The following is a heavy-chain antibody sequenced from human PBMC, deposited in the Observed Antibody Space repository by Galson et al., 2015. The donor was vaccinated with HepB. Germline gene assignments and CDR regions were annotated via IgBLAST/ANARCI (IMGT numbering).Heavy chain of an antibody. J-gene: IGHJ2*01. V-gene: IGHV3-21*01. CDR3: AKSVLEGGHWYFDI. CDR2: ISSTSTYI. CDR1: GFSFRTYR. D-gene: IGHD5/OR15-5a*01. Sequence: SLRLSCAASGFSFRTYRMTWVRQAPGKGLDWVSCISSTSTYIAYTDSVKGRFTISRDNAKSSVYLQMNDLRAADTAVYFCAKSVLEGGHWYFDIWGRGTLVTVSS.